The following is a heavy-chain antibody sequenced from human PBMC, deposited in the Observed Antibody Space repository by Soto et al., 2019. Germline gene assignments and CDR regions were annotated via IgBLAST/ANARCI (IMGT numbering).Heavy chain of an antibody. CDR1: GFTFGDYA. CDR3: TRGNRPWSTRHPVLF. CDR2: IRSKAYGGTT. J-gene: IGHJ4*02. Sequence: GGSLRLSCTASGFTFGDYAMSWFRQAPGKGLEWVGFIRSKAYGGTTEYAASVKGRFTISRDDSKSIAYLQMNSLKTEDTAVYYCTRGNRPWSTRHPVLFWGQGTLVTVSS. V-gene: IGHV3-49*03. D-gene: IGHD2-15*01.